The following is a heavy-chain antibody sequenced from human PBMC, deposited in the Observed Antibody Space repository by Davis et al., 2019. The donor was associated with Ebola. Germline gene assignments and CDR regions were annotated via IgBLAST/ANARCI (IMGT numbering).Heavy chain of an antibody. Sequence: GGSLRLSCAASGFTFDDYAMHWVRQVPGKGLEWVSGISWNSGSICYADSVKGRFTISRDNAKNSLYLQMNRLRAEDTAVYYCARDATYYYGSGNPYWGQGTLVTVSS. J-gene: IGHJ4*02. D-gene: IGHD3-10*01. CDR3: ARDATYYYGSGNPY. CDR1: GFTFDDYA. V-gene: IGHV3-9*01. CDR2: ISWNSGSI.